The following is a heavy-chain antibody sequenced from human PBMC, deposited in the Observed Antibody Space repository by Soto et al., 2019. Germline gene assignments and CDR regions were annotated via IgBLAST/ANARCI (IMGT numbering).Heavy chain of an antibody. Sequence: PGGALRLSCAASGFTVISRYMSWVRQAPGKGLEWVSVIYNDGRVYYADSVKGRFTISRDDSKNTLLLQMSSLRVEDTAVYYCAVDSYLAYWGQGTLVTVS. J-gene: IGHJ4*02. V-gene: IGHV3-66*01. CDR2: IYNDGRV. CDR3: AVDSYLAY. CDR1: GFTVISRY.